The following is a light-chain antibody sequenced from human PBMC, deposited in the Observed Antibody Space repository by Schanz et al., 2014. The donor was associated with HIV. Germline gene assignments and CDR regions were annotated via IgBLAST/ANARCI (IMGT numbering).Light chain of an antibody. V-gene: IGLV2-14*03. Sequence: QSALTQPASVSGSPGQSITISCTGTSSDVGGYNYPSWYQHHPGKAPKLMIYDVSNRPSGVSNRFSGSKSGNTASLTISGLQAEDEADYYCSSYTTSNTLVFGTGTKLTVL. J-gene: IGLJ1*01. CDR1: SSDVGGYNY. CDR3: SSYTTSNTLV. CDR2: DVS.